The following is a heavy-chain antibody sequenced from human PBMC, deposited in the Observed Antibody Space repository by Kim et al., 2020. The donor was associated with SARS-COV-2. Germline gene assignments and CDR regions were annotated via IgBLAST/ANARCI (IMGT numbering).Heavy chain of an antibody. D-gene: IGHD3-9*01. CDR3: ARSEEEYYDILTGYLLLY. CDR2: INPSGGST. Sequence: ASVKVSCKASGYTFTSYYMHWVRQAPGQGLEWMGIINPSGGSTSYAQKFQGRVTMTRDTSTSTVYMELSSLRSEDTAVYYCARSEEEYYDILTGYLLLYWGQGTLVTVSS. CDR1: GYTFTSYY. J-gene: IGHJ4*02. V-gene: IGHV1-46*01.